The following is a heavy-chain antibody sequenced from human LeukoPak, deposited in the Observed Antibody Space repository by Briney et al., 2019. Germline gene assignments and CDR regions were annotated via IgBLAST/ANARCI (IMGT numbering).Heavy chain of an antibody. D-gene: IGHD3-3*01. CDR1: GGSISSGTYY. Sequence: SQTLSLTCTVSGGSISSGTYYWSWIRQPAGKGLEWIGRISTSGNTNYNPSLKSRVTMSVDSSNTEFSLRLNSVTAADTAVYYCARVFRGAVTSNWFDPWGQGTLVTVSS. V-gene: IGHV4-61*02. CDR3: ARVFRGAVTSNWFDP. CDR2: ISTSGNT. J-gene: IGHJ5*02.